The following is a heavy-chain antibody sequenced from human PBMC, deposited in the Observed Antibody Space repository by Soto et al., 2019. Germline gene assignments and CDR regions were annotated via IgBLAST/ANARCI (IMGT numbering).Heavy chain of an antibody. CDR2: IYPGDSDT. V-gene: IGHV5-51*01. D-gene: IGHD3-10*01. CDR1: GYSFTSYW. J-gene: IGHJ6*03. Sequence: PGESLKISCKGPGYSFTSYWIGWVRQMPGKGLEWMGIIYPGDSDTRYSPSFQGQVTISADKSISTAYLQWSSLKASDTAMYYCARHGLWFGELSGANYYYMDVWGKGTTVTVSS. CDR3: ARHGLWFGELSGANYYYMDV.